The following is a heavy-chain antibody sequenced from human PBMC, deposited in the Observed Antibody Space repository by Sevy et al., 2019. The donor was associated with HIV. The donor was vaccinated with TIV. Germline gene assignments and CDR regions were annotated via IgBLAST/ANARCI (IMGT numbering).Heavy chain of an antibody. D-gene: IGHD2-2*01. Sequence: SETLSLTCSVSDDSINSYYWSWIRQPPGKGLEWIGYIYNNIGSTSYNPSLTSRVTISVDTSKNQFSLKLTSVTAADTDVYYCARGAVVIGTTATPVLDFWGLGSLVTVSS. CDR3: ARGAVVIGTTATPVLDF. V-gene: IGHV4-59*01. CDR2: IYNNIGST. J-gene: IGHJ4*02. CDR1: DDSINSYY.